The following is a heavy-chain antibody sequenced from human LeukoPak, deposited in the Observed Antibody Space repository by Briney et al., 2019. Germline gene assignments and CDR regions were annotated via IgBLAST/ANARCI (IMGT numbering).Heavy chain of an antibody. D-gene: IGHD1-26*01. J-gene: IGHJ5*02. Sequence: ASVKVSCKASGYTFTSYGISWVRQAPGQGLEWMGWISGYNGDTNYAQKLQGRVTMTTDTSTTTAYMELRSLRSDDTAVYYCARDGWELLHWFDPWGQGTLVTVSS. CDR2: ISGYNGDT. CDR3: ARDGWELLHWFDP. CDR1: GYTFTSYG. V-gene: IGHV1-18*01.